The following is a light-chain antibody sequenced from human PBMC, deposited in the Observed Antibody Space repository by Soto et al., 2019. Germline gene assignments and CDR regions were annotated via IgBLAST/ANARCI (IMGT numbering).Light chain of an antibody. CDR1: QSVSSY. J-gene: IGKJ1*01. CDR2: DAS. V-gene: IGKV3-11*01. Sequence: EIVLTQSPATLSLSPGEGATLSCRASQSVSSYLAWYQQKPGQAPRLLIYDASNRATGIPARFSGSGSGTDFTLIISSLEPEDFSVYYCQQRSNWPVTFGLGTKVEV. CDR3: QQRSNWPVT.